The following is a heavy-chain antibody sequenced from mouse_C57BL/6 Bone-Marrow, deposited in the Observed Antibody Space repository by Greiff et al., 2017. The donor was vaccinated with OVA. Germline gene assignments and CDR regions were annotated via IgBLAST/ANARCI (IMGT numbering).Heavy chain of an antibody. D-gene: IGHD2-5*01. J-gene: IGHJ4*01. CDR1: GYSITSGYY. Sequence: EVKLQESGPGLVKPSQSLSLTCSVTGYSITSGYYWNWILQFPGNKLEWMGYISYDGSNNYNPSLKNRISITRDTSKNQFFLKLNSVTTEDTATYYCARNAYYSNYDYYAMDYWGQGTSVTVSS. CDR2: ISYDGSN. CDR3: ARNAYYSNYDYYAMDY. V-gene: IGHV3-6*01.